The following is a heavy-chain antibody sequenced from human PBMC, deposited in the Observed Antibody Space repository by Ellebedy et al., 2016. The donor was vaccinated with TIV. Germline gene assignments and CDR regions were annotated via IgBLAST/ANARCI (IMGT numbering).Heavy chain of an antibody. CDR3: ARASYSIGYYGIDY. D-gene: IGHD3-22*01. Sequence: MPSETLSLTCTVSSDSFTSDFWNWIRQTPGKGLEWIGYIYYTGTASYNPSLKSRATMSIDTSKNQVSLKLFSVTAADTDVYFCARASYSIGYYGIDYWGPGNLVTVSS. V-gene: IGHV4-59*01. J-gene: IGHJ4*02. CDR2: IYYTGTA. CDR1: SDSFTSDF.